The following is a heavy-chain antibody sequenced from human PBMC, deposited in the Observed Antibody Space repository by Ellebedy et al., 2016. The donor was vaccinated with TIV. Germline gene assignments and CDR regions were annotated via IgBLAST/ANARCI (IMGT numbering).Heavy chain of an antibody. CDR2: ISSTATYI. J-gene: IGHJ4*02. Sequence: GESLKISCAASGFSISSNYMSWVRQAPGKGLEWVSSISSTATYIYYADSVKGRFTISRDNAKNSLYLQMNSLRAEDTAVYYCARGGLTAASDYWGQGTLVTVSS. CDR3: ARGGLTAASDY. D-gene: IGHD2-2*01. CDR1: GFSISSNY. V-gene: IGHV3-21*01.